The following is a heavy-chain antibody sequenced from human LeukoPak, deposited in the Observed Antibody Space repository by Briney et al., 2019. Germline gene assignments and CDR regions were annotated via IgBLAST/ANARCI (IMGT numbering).Heavy chain of an antibody. D-gene: IGHD2-2*01. Sequence: GGSLRVSCAASGFSFSSSWMHWVRQVPGKGLVWLSRINMDGSIATYADSAKGRFTISRDNAKNTLYLQMNSLRAEDTALYYCVREASITNWTYYFDYWGQGTLVTVSS. CDR3: VREASITNWTYYFDY. V-gene: IGHV3-74*01. CDR1: GFSFSSSW. J-gene: IGHJ4*02. CDR2: INMDGSIA.